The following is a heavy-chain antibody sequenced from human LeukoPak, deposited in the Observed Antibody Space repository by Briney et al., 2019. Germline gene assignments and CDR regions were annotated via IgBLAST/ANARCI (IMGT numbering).Heavy chain of an antibody. V-gene: IGHV1-69*04. CDR3: ASNSGSYWSGSDY. CDR1: GYTFTSYG. Sequence: ASVKVSCKASGYTFTSYGISWVRQAPGQGLEWMGRIIPILGIANYAQKFQGRVTITADKSTSTAYMELSSLRSEDTAVYYCASNSGSYWSGSDYWGQGTLVTVSS. J-gene: IGHJ4*02. CDR2: IIPILGIA. D-gene: IGHD1-26*01.